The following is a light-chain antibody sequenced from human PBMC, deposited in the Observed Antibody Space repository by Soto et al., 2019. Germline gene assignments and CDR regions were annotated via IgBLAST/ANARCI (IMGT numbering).Light chain of an antibody. CDR2: LGS. V-gene: IGKV2-28*01. J-gene: IGKJ1*01. CDR1: QSLLHSNGYNY. CDR3: MQALQTPWT. Sequence: EIVLTQSPATLSLSPGERATLSCRASQSLLHSNGYNYLDWYLQKPGQSPQLLIYLGSNRASGVPDRFSGSGSGTDFTLKISRVEAEDVGVYYCMQALQTPWTFGQGTKVDIK.